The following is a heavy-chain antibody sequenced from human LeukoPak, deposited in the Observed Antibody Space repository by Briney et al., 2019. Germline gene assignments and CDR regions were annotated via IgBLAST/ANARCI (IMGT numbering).Heavy chain of an antibody. CDR1: GYSSTSYW. V-gene: IGHV5-51*01. CDR2: IYPGDSDT. D-gene: IGHD2-2*03. CDR3: ASSGYCSSTSCHDDAFDI. Sequence: GESLKISCKGSGYSSTSYWIGWVRQMPGKGLEWMGIIYPGDSDTRYSPSFQGQVTISADKSISTAYLQWSSLKASDTAMYYCASSGYCSSTSCHDDAFDIWGQGTMVTVSS. J-gene: IGHJ3*02.